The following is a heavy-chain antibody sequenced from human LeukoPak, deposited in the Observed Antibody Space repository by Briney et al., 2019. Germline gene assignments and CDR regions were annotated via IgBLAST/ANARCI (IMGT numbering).Heavy chain of an antibody. D-gene: IGHD2-2*02. CDR3: AREDGSTSCYTL. CDR1: GGSISNGDYY. V-gene: IGHV4-30-4*08. CDR2: IYYSGST. Sequence: SETLSLTCTVSGGSISNGDYYWSWIRQPPGKGLEWIGYIYYSGSTYYNPSLKSRVTISVDTSKNQFSLKLSSVTAADTAVYYCAREDGSTSCYTLWGQGTLVTVSS. J-gene: IGHJ4*02.